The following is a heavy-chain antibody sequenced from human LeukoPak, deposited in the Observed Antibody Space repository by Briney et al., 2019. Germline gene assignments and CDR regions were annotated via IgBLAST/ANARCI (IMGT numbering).Heavy chain of an antibody. V-gene: IGHV3-23*01. CDR3: AKMRGQYYHSYYMDV. CDR2: GGSGGST. Sequence: GGSLRLSCAASGFIFSSYAMSWVRQAPGKGLEWVSFGGSGGSTYYADSVKGRFTVSRDNSESTLYLQMNSLTAADTAVYYCAKMRGQYYHSYYMDVWGKGTTVTVSS. J-gene: IGHJ6*03. CDR1: GFIFSSYA.